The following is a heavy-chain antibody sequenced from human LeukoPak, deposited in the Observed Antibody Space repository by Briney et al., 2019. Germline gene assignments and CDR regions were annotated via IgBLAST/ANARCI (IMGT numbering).Heavy chain of an antibody. V-gene: IGHV3-30*01. CDR3: ARETYYFDY. CDR2: ISNDGSNK. Sequence: GGPLRLSCAASVFTFSSYAMHWVRQAPGKGLEWVAVISNDGSNKYYADSVKGRFTISRDNSKNTLYLQMNSLRAEDTAVYYCARETYYFDYWGQGTLVTVSS. CDR1: VFTFSSYA. J-gene: IGHJ4*02.